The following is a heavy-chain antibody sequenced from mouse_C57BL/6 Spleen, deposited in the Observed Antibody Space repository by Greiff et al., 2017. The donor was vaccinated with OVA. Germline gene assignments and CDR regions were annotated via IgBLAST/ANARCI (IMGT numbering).Heavy chain of an antibody. V-gene: IGHV1-50*01. D-gene: IGHD1-1*01. Sequence: QVQLQQPGAELVKPGASVKLSCKASGYTFTSYWMQWVKQRPGQGLEWIGEIDPSDSYTNYTQKFKGKATLTVDTSSSTAYMQLSSLTSEDSAVYYCARDYGFDYWGQGTTLTVSS. J-gene: IGHJ2*01. CDR3: ARDYGFDY. CDR2: IDPSDSYT. CDR1: GYTFTSYW.